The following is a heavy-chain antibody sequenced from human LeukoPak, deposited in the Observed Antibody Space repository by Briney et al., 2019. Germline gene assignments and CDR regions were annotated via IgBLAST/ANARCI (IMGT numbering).Heavy chain of an antibody. J-gene: IGHJ5*02. CDR2: LSDTGDSR. V-gene: IGHV3-23*01. D-gene: IGHD2-15*01. CDR1: GFTLSKHP. CDR3: AKDGGYRVRNNWFDP. Sequence: GGSLRLSCAASGFTLSKHPMYWVRQAPGKGLEWVSSLSDTGDSRHYADSVKGRFTISRDSARSALYLQMNSLRAEDTAVYYCAKDGGYRVRNNWFDPWGQGTLVTVFS.